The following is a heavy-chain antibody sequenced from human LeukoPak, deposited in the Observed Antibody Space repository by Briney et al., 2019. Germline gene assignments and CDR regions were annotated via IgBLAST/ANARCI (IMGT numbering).Heavy chain of an antibody. J-gene: IGHJ4*02. CDR3: AKEASYYYDSSGYYFDY. V-gene: IGHV3-9*01. CDR2: ISWNSGSI. Sequence: GGSLRLSCAASGFTFDDYAMPWVRQAPGKGLEWVSGISWNSGSIGYADSVKGRFTISRDNAKNSLYLQMNSLRAEDTALYYCAKEASYYYDSSGYYFDYWGQGTLVTVSS. D-gene: IGHD3-22*01. CDR1: GFTFDDYA.